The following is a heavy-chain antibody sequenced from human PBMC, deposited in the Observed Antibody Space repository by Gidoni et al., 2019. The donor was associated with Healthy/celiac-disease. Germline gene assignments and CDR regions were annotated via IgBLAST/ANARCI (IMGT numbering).Heavy chain of an antibody. J-gene: IGHJ6*02. CDR1: GGSFSGYY. D-gene: IGHD1-26*01. V-gene: IGHV4-34*01. CDR2: INHSGST. Sequence: QVQLQQWGAGLLKPSETLSLTCAVYGGSFSGYYWSWIRQPPGKGLEWSGEINHSGSTNYNPSLKSRVTISVDTSKNQFSLKLSSVTAADTAVYYCARGRGGSYPYYYYYYGMDVWGQGTTVTVSS. CDR3: ARGRGGSYPYYYYYYGMDV.